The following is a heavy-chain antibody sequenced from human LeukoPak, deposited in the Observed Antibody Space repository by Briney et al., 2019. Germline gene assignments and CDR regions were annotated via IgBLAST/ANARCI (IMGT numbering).Heavy chain of an antibody. D-gene: IGHD3-10*01. V-gene: IGHV1-2*02. CDR1: GYTFTGYY. CDR2: INPNSGGT. J-gene: IGHJ4*02. Sequence: ASVKVSCKASGYTFTGYYMHWVRQAPGQGLEWMGWINPNSGGTNYAQKFQGRVTMTRDTSISTAYMELSRLRSDDTAVYYCARVASWGSGSLNDYWGQGTLVTVSS. CDR3: ARVASWGSGSLNDY.